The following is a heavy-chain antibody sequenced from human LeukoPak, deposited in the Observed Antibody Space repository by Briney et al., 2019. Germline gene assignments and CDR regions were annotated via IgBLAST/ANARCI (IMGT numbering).Heavy chain of an antibody. V-gene: IGHV4-4*07. Sequence: PSETLSLTCTVSGGSISSYYWSWLRQPAGTALEWIGRIYTSGSTNYNPSLKSRVTMSVDTSKNQFSLKLSSVTAADTAVYYCAKSNGYGLVDIGGQGTMVTVSA. CDR3: AKSNGYGLVDI. D-gene: IGHD3-10*01. CDR2: IYTSGST. J-gene: IGHJ3*02. CDR1: GGSISSYY.